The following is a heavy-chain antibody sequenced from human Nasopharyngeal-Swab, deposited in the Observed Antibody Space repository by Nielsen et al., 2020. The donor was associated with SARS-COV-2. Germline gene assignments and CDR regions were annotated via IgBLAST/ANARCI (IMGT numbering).Heavy chain of an antibody. V-gene: IGHV4-59*12. D-gene: IGHD3-10*01. Sequence: SETLSLTCAVYGGSFSGYYWSWIRQPPGKGLEWIGYIYYSGSTNYNPSLKSRVTISVDTSKNQFSLKLSSVTAADTAVYYCARGLGVQGVPTDYWGQGTLVTVSS. J-gene: IGHJ4*02. CDR3: ARGLGVQGVPTDY. CDR2: IYYSGST. CDR1: GGSFSGYY.